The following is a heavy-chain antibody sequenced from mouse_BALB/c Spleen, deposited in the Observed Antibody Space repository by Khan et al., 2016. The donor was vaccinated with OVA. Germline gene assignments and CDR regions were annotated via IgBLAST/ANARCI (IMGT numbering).Heavy chain of an antibody. V-gene: IGHV3-2*02. D-gene: IGHD1-2*01. J-gene: IGHJ2*01. CDR2: ISYSGST. CDR1: GYSITSGYG. Sequence: EVQLQQSGPGLVKPSQSLSLTCTVTGYSITSGYGWNWIRQFPGNKLEWMGYISYSGSTNYNPSLKSRISITRDTTKNQFFLQLNSVTTEDTATYYCARTARIKYWGQGTTLTVSS. CDR3: ARTARIKY.